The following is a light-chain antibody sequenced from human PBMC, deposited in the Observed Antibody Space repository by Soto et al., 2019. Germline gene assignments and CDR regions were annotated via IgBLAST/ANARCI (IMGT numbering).Light chain of an antibody. CDR3: ISYTSINLYV. Sequence: QSALTQPASVSGSPGQSISISCTGTSSDVGGFENVSWYQQHAGKAPKLMIYDVSSRPSGVSNRFSGSKSGNTASLTISGLRAEDEADYYCISYTSINLYVLGTGTQLTVL. J-gene: IGLJ1*01. V-gene: IGLV2-14*01. CDR1: SSDVGGFEN. CDR2: DVS.